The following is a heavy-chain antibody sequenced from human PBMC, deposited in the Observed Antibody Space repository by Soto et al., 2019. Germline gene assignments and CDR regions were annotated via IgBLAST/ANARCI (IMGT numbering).Heavy chain of an antibody. CDR1: GFSLRSSGAG. CDR3: AQATQAGSFAFDI. J-gene: IGHJ3*02. D-gene: IGHD2-15*01. V-gene: IGHV2-5*02. CDR2: IYWDEDK. Sequence: QITLKESGPTLVKSTQTLTLTCTFSGFSLRSSGAGVGWIRQPPGKALEWLALIYWDEDKRYSPSLKSRFTITKDTSKNQVVLTMTNMGPVDTATYYCAQATQAGSFAFDIWGQGAMVTVSS.